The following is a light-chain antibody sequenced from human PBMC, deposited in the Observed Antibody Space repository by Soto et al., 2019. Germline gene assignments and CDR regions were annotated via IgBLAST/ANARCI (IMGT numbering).Light chain of an antibody. CDR3: VAWDDSLNGWV. Sequence: QAVVTQAPSASGTPGQRVTISCSGSSSNIGSNTVTWYQQVPGTAPKLLIYSNDQRPSGVPDRFSGSKSGTSASLAIAGLQSEDEADYYCVAWDDSLNGWVFGGGTKVTVL. V-gene: IGLV1-44*01. CDR1: SSNIGSNT. CDR2: SND. J-gene: IGLJ3*02.